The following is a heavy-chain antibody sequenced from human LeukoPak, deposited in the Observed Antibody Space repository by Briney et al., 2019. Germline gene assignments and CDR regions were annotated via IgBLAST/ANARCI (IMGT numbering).Heavy chain of an antibody. J-gene: IGHJ4*02. CDR2: IIPIFGTA. D-gene: IGHD3-22*01. Sequence: SVKVSCKASGGTFSSYAISWVRQAPGQGLEWMGGIIPIFGTANYAQKFQGRVTITTDESTSTAYIELSSLRSEDTAVYYCARGPYYYDSSGYYDYWGQGTLVTVSS. CDR1: GGTFSSYA. CDR3: ARGPYYYDSSGYYDY. V-gene: IGHV1-69*05.